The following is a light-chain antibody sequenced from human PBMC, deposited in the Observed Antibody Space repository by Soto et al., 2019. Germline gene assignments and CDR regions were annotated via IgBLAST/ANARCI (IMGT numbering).Light chain of an antibody. V-gene: IGKV1-9*01. CDR1: QAITNN. CDR2: EES. Sequence: DIPLTQSPSSLSASVGDRVTITCRASQAITNNLAWYQQKPGNPPKLLIYEESTLPSGVPSRFSGRKVGTQFILTIDSLQPEDFATYYCQQVKSYPRTFGGGTKVEIK. CDR3: QQVKSYPRT. J-gene: IGKJ4*01.